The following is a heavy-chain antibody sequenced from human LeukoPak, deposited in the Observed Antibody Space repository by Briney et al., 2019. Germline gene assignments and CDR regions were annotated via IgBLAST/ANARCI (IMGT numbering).Heavy chain of an antibody. D-gene: IGHD1-26*01. CDR1: GFTFSSYA. Sequence: GGSLRLSCAASGFTFSSYAMSWVRQAPGEGLEWVSAISGSGGSTYYADSVKGRFTISRDNSKNTLYLQMNSLRAEDTAVYYCAKDPSGSYQPFFDYWGQGTLVTVSS. CDR2: ISGSGGST. J-gene: IGHJ4*02. V-gene: IGHV3-23*01. CDR3: AKDPSGSYQPFFDY.